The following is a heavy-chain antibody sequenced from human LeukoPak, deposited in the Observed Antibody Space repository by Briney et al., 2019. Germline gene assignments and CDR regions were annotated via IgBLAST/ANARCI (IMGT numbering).Heavy chain of an antibody. D-gene: IGHD3-22*01. Sequence: PGGSLRLSCAASGFTFTNYAMSWVRQAPGKGLEWVSSISSSSSYIYYADSVKGRFTISRDNAKNSLYLQMNSLRAEDTAVYYCARKGLYYYDSSGYPTDAFDIWGQGTMVTVSS. CDR1: GFTFTNYA. CDR2: ISSSSSYI. J-gene: IGHJ3*02. V-gene: IGHV3-21*01. CDR3: ARKGLYYYDSSGYPTDAFDI.